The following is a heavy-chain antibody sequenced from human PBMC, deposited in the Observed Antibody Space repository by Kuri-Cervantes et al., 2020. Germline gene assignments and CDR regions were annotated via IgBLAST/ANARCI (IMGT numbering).Heavy chain of an antibody. CDR1: GGTFSNYA. CDR2: IIPIFGTA. Sequence: SVKVSCKASGGTFSNYAISWVRQAPGQGLEWMGGIIPIFGTANYAQKFQGRATITADESTSTAYMELSSLRSEDTAVYYCAKAAGVTTGYYFDYWGQGTLVTVSS. J-gene: IGHJ4*02. V-gene: IGHV1-69*13. D-gene: IGHD6-13*01. CDR3: AKAAGVTTGYYFDY.